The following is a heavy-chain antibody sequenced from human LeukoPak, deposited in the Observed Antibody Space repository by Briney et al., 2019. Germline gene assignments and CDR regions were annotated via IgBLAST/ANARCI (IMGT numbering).Heavy chain of an antibody. D-gene: IGHD5-12*01. Sequence: GGSLRLSCAASGFTFSSYGMSRVRQAPGKGLEWVSAISGSGGSTYYADSVKGRFTISRDNAKNSLYLQMNSLRAEDTAVYYCATRAGYSGSRMFDPWGQGTLVTVSS. CDR3: ATRAGYSGSRMFDP. J-gene: IGHJ5*02. CDR1: GFTFSSYG. V-gene: IGHV3-23*01. CDR2: ISGSGGST.